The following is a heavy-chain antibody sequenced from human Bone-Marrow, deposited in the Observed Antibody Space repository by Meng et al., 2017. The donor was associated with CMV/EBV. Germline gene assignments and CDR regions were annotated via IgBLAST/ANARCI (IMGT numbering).Heavy chain of an antibody. Sequence: ASVKVSCKASGGTFSSYAISWVRQAPGQGLEWMGGISGYDGNTNYAQNFQGRVTMTRDTSISTAYMELSRLRSDDTAVYYCARDFRRYCSSTSCYPGYWGQGTLVTVSS. CDR2: ISGYDGNT. V-gene: IGHV1-18*01. D-gene: IGHD2-2*01. CDR1: GGTFSSYA. J-gene: IGHJ4*02. CDR3: ARDFRRYCSSTSCYPGY.